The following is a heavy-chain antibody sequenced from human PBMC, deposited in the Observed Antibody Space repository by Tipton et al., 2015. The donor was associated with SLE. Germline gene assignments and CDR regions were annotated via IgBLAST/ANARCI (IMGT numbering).Heavy chain of an antibody. J-gene: IGHJ3*01. CDR1: GVSVSSGGYY. Sequence: TLSLTCTVSGVSVSSGGYYWNWIRQHPGKGLEWIGCIHSRGSTYYTPSLKSRLTMSVDTSNNQFSLQLSSVTAADTALYYCVSSGYPLGSVDVRGQGTMVTVS. D-gene: IGHD3-9*01. V-gene: IGHV4-31*03. CDR2: IHSRGST. CDR3: VSSGYPLGSVDV.